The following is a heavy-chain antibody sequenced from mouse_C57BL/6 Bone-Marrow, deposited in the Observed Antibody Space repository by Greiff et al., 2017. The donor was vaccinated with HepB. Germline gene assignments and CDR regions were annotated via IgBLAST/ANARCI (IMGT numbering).Heavy chain of an antibody. CDR1: GYTFTSYW. V-gene: IGHV1-72*01. CDR2: IDPNSGGT. CDR3: SRSGGWLRRPGAMDY. J-gene: IGHJ4*01. D-gene: IGHD2-2*01. Sequence: QVHVKQPGAELVKPGASVKLSCKASGYTFTSYWMHWVKQRPGRGLEWIGRIDPNSGGTKYNEKFKSKATLTVDKPSSTAYMQLSSLTSDDSAVYYCSRSGGWLRRPGAMDYWGQGTSVTVSS.